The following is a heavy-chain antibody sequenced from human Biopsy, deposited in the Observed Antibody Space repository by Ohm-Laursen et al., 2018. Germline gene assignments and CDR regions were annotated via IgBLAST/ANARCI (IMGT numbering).Heavy chain of an antibody. CDR1: GYSFTSYG. CDR2: ISGYNGNT. J-gene: IGHJ6*02. D-gene: IGHD3-10*01. V-gene: IGHV1-18*01. Sequence: ASVKVSCKASGYSFTSYGMNWVRLAPGQGPEWMGWISGYNGNTNYPQSLQGRVTLTTDAFSSTAYMELRGLRSDDTAVYYCARDRHHAAGSYAGMDVWGQGTTVTVSS. CDR3: ARDRHHAAGSYAGMDV.